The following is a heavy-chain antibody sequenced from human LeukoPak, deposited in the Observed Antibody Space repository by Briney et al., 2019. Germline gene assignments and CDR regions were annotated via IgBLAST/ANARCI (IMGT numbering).Heavy chain of an antibody. Sequence: GGSLRLSCAASGFHFRSYEMNWVRQAPGKGLEWISYISNSGITQHYADSVKGRFTISRDNAKNSLYLQMNSLRAEDTGVYYCAGGGDYWGQGTLVTVSS. CDR3: AGGGDY. J-gene: IGHJ4*02. CDR2: ISNSGITQ. CDR1: GFHFRSYE. V-gene: IGHV3-48*03.